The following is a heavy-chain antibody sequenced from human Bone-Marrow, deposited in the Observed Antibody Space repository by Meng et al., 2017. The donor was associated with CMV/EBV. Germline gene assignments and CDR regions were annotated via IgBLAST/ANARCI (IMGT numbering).Heavy chain of an antibody. CDR2: IYYSGST. CDR3: ARSLEYSSSLLAY. CDR1: GGSVSSGSYY. D-gene: IGHD6-6*01. Sequence: SETLSLTCTVSGGSVSSGSYYWNWIRQPPGKGLEWIGYIYYSGSTNYSPSLKSRVTISVDTSKNQFSLKLSSVTAADTAMYYCARSLEYSSSLLAYWGQGTLVTVSS. V-gene: IGHV4-61*01. J-gene: IGHJ4*02.